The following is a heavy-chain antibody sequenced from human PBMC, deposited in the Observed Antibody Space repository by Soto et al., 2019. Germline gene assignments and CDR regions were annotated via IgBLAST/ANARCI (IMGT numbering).Heavy chain of an antibody. CDR1: GFTFSSYG. V-gene: IGHV3-30*18. D-gene: IGHD3-22*01. CDR2: ISYDGSNK. CDR3: AKGRDSSYYYGMDV. Sequence: PEGSLRLSCAASGFTFSSYGMHWVRQAPGKGLEWVAVISYDGSNKYYADSVKGRFTISRDNSKNTLYLQMNSLRAEDTAVYYCAKGRDSSYYYGMDVWGQGTTVTVSS. J-gene: IGHJ6*02.